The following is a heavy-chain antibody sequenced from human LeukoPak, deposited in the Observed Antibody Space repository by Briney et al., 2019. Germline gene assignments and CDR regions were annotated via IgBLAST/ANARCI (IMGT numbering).Heavy chain of an antibody. Sequence: PSETLSLTCTVSGGSISSYYWSWIRQPPGKGLEWIGYIYYSGSTNYNPSLKSRVTISVDTSKNQFSLKLSSVTAADTAVYYCARTTGGSYYGREYYFDYWGQGTLVTVSS. V-gene: IGHV4-59*08. D-gene: IGHD1-26*01. CDR1: GGSISSYY. CDR3: ARTTGGSYYGREYYFDY. CDR2: IYYSGST. J-gene: IGHJ4*02.